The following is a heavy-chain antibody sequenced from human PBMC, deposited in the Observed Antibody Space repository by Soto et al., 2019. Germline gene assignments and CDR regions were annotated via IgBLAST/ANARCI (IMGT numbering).Heavy chain of an antibody. CDR2: IIPIFGTA. Sequence: QVQLVQSGAEVKKPGSSVKVSCKASGGTFSSYAISWVRQAPGQGLEWMGGIIPIFGTANYAQKFQGRVTITADEATSTGYVELSSLRSEDTAVYYCASAYSSGWDHDAFDIWGQGTMVTVSS. V-gene: IGHV1-69*01. D-gene: IGHD6-19*01. CDR3: ASAYSSGWDHDAFDI. J-gene: IGHJ3*02. CDR1: GGTFSSYA.